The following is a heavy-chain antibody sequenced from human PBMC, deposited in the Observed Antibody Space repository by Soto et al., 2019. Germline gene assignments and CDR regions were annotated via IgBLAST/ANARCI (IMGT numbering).Heavy chain of an antibody. Sequence: GGSLRLSCAASGFTFSSYAMHWVRQAPGKGLEYVSAISSNGGSTYYAKSVKGRFTISRDNSKNTLYLQMGSLRTEDMVVYYCAREGRDGSSYYFDYWGQGTLVTVSS. J-gene: IGHJ4*02. D-gene: IGHD2-15*01. CDR3: AREGRDGSSYYFDY. CDR1: GFTFSSYA. CDR2: ISSNGGST. V-gene: IGHV3-64*01.